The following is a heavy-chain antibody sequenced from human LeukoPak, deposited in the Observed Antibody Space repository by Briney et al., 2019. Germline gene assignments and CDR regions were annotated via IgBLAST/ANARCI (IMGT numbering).Heavy chain of an antibody. CDR1: GFTFSSYW. V-gene: IGHV3-7*01. J-gene: IGHJ3*02. D-gene: IGHD2-8*01. Sequence: PGGSLRLSCAASGFTFSSYWMSWVRQAPGKGLEWVANISQDGSEKYYVDSVKGRFTISRDNAKNLLYLEMNSLRAEDTAIYYCARDLTPYCTNGVCFDAFDIWGQGTMVTVSP. CDR2: ISQDGSEK. CDR3: ARDLTPYCTNGVCFDAFDI.